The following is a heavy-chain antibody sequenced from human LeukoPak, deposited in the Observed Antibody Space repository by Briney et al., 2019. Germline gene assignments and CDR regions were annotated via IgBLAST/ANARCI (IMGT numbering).Heavy chain of an antibody. D-gene: IGHD3-22*01. J-gene: IGHJ6*03. V-gene: IGHV4-34*01. CDR3: ARAKGNYDSSGYYYYYMDV. CDR1: GGSFSGYY. Sequence: PSETLSLTCAVYGGSFSGYYWSWIRQPPGKGLEWIGEINHSGSTNYNPSLKSRVTISVDTSKNQFSLKLSSVTAADTAVYYCARAKGNYDSSGYYYYYMDVWGKGTTVTVSS. CDR2: INHSGST.